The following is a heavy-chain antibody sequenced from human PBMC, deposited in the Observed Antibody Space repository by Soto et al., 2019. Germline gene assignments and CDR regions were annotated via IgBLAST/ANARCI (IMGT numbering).Heavy chain of an antibody. D-gene: IGHD6-19*01. V-gene: IGHV4-39*01. Sequence: QLQLHESGPGLVKPSETLSLTCTVSGGSISGSTYYWGWIRQPPGKGLEWIGSIYYSGSTYSNPSHKSRLTISVDTPKNQFSLNLSSVTAADTAVYYCARLGEQWLIRYWGQGPLLTVSS. CDR1: GGSISGSTYY. J-gene: IGHJ4*02. CDR3: ARLGEQWLIRY. CDR2: IYYSGST.